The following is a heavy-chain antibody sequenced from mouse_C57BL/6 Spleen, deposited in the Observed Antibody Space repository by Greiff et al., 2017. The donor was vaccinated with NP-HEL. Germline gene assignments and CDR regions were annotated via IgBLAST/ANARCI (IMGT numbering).Heavy chain of an antibody. V-gene: IGHV1-80*01. J-gene: IGHJ2*01. CDR1: GYAFSSYW. D-gene: IGHD1-1*01. CDR3: ARSFITTGFDY. Sequence: QVQLKQPGAELVKPGASVKISCKASGYAFSSYWMNWVKQRPGKGLEWIGQIYPGDGDTNYNGKFKGKATLTADKSSSTAYLQLSSLTSEDSAVYFCARSFITTGFDYWGQGTTLTVSS. CDR2: IYPGDGDT.